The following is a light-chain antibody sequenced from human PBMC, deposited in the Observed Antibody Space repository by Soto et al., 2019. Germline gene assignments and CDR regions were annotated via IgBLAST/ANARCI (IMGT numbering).Light chain of an antibody. J-gene: IGLJ2*01. CDR2: GNS. Sequence: QSVLTQPPSVSGAPGQRVTISCTGSSSNIGAGYDVYWYQQLPGTAPKLLIYGNSNRPSGVPDRFSGSKSGTSASLAITGLQAEDEADYYCQSYDSSLSAYVVFGGGTKVTVL. V-gene: IGLV1-40*01. CDR3: QSYDSSLSAYVV. CDR1: SSNIGAGYD.